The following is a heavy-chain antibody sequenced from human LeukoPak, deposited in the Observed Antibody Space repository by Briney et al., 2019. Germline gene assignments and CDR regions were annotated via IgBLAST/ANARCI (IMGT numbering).Heavy chain of an antibody. V-gene: IGHV3-21*01. Sequence: GRSLRLSCAASGFTFSSYSMNWVRQAPGKGLEWVSSISSSSSYIYYADSVKGRFTISRDNAKNSLYLQMNSLRAEDTAVYYCARMGRGSGRPLDYWGQGTLVTVSS. CDR2: ISSSSSYI. D-gene: IGHD3-10*01. J-gene: IGHJ4*02. CDR1: GFTFSSYS. CDR3: ARMGRGSGRPLDY.